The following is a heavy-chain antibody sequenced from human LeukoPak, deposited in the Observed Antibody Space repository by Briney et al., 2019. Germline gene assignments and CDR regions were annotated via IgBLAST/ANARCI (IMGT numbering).Heavy chain of an antibody. CDR1: GSNFTSYW. V-gene: IGHV5-51*01. D-gene: IGHD2-15*01. Sequence: GTSLQISCKGSGSNFTSYWIGWVRPLPGKGLEWMGIIYPGDSDTRYSPSFQGQVTISADKSISTAYLQWSSLKASDTAMYYCARGYCSGGSCHYYFDYWGQGTLVIVSS. J-gene: IGHJ4*02. CDR2: IYPGDSDT. CDR3: ARGYCSGGSCHYYFDY.